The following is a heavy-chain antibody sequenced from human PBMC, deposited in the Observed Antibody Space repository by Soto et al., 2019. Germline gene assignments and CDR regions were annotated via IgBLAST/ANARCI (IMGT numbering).Heavy chain of an antibody. V-gene: IGHV4-4*02. CDR3: ARVSRITMIVVVITTGWYFDL. J-gene: IGHJ2*01. D-gene: IGHD3-22*01. CDR1: GGSISSSNW. Sequence: SETLSLTCAVSGGSISSSNWWSWVRQPPGKGLEWIGEIYHSGSTNYNPSLKSRVTISVDKSKNQFSLKLSSVTAADTAVYYCARVSRITMIVVVITTGWYFDLWGRGTLVTVS. CDR2: IYHSGST.